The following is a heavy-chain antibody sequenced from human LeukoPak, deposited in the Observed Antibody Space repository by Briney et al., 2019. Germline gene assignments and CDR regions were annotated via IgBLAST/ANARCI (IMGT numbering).Heavy chain of an antibody. D-gene: IGHD5-24*01. CDR1: GGSISSYY. V-gene: IGHV4-59*01. CDR2: IYYSGST. CDR3: ARGGGYNPLDY. Sequence: PSETLSLTCTVSGGSISSYYWSWIRQPPGKGLEWIGYIYYSGSTNYNPPLKSRVTISVDTSKNQFSLKLSSVTAADTAVYYCARGGGYNPLDYWGQGTLVTVSS. J-gene: IGHJ4*02.